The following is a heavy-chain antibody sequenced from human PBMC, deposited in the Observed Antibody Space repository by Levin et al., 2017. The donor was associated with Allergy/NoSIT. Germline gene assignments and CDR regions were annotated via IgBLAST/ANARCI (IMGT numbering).Heavy chain of an antibody. Sequence: PGGSLRLSCAASGFTFSSYAMSWVRQAPGKGLEWVSAISGSGGSTYYADSVKGRFTISRDNSKNTLYLQMNSLRAEDTAVYYCAKDPYYDSSGYSNYFDYWGQGTLVTVSS. CDR2: ISGSGGST. CDR3: AKDPYYDSSGYSNYFDY. J-gene: IGHJ4*02. V-gene: IGHV3-23*01. CDR1: GFTFSSYA. D-gene: IGHD3-22*01.